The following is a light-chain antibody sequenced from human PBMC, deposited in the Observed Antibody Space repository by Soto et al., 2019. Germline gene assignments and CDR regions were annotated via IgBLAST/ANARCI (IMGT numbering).Light chain of an antibody. V-gene: IGKV3-20*01. J-gene: IGKJ1*01. CDR2: GAS. CDR3: QQYGSSWWT. CDR1: QSVSSIY. Sequence: EIVLTQSPGTLSLSPGERATLSCRASQSVSSIYLAWYQHKPGQAPRLLIYGASSRATGIPDRFSGSGSGTGFTLTISRLEPEDCAVYYCQQYGSSWWTSGRGTTVEIK.